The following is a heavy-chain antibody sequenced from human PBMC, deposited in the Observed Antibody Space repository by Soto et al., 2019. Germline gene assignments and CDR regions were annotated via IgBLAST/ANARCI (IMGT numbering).Heavy chain of an antibody. CDR2: ISSSGSTI. CDR3: ARDSWYYGSGSIYGMDV. Sequence: LRLSCAASGFTFSDYYMIWIRQAPLKGLEWVSYISSSGSTIYYADSVKGRFTISRDNAKNSLYLQMNSLRAEDTAVYYCARDSWYYGSGSIYGMDVWGQGTTVTVSS. V-gene: IGHV3-11*01. D-gene: IGHD3-10*01. CDR1: GFTFSDYY. J-gene: IGHJ6*02.